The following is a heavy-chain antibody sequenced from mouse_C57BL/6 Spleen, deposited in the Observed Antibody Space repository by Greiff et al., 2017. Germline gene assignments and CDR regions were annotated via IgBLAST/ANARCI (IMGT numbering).Heavy chain of an antibody. J-gene: IGHJ1*03. CDR2: IYPGDGDT. D-gene: IGHD4-1*01. Sequence: VKLQESGPELVKPGASVKISCKASGYAFSSSWMNWVKQRPGKGLEWIGRIYPGDGDTNYNGKFKGKATLTADKSSSTAYMQLSSLTSEDSAVYFCARWDYRYFDVWGTGTTVTVSS. V-gene: IGHV1-82*01. CDR3: ARWDYRYFDV. CDR1: GYAFSSSW.